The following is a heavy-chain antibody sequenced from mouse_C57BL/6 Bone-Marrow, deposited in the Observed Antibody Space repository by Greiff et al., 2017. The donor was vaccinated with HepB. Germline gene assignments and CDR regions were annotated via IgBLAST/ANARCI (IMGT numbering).Heavy chain of an antibody. D-gene: IGHD2-2*01. CDR1: GYSITSGYY. V-gene: IGHV3-6*01. CDR3: ARAGGYDDGSWFAY. CDR2: ISYDGSN. Sequence: DVKLQESGPGLVKPSQSLSLTCSVTGYSITSGYYWNWIRQFPGNKLEWMGYISYDGSNNYNPSLKNRISITRDTSKNQFFLKLNSVTTEDTATYYCARAGGYDDGSWFAYWGQGTLVTVSA. J-gene: IGHJ3*01.